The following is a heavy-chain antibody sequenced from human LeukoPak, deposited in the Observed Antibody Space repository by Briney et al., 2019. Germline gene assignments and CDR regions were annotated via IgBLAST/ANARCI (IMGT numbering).Heavy chain of an antibody. CDR1: GGSISSSSYY. J-gene: IGHJ3*02. Sequence: SETLSLTCTVSGGSISSSSYYWGWIRQPPGKGLEWIGSIYYSGSTYYNPSLKSRVTISVDTSKNQFSLKLSSVTAADTAVYYCARDDGAKPTYYYTSGGFRATHGAFDIWGQGTMVTVSS. D-gene: IGHD3-10*01. CDR2: IYYSGST. V-gene: IGHV4-39*07. CDR3: ARDDGAKPTYYYTSGGFRATHGAFDI.